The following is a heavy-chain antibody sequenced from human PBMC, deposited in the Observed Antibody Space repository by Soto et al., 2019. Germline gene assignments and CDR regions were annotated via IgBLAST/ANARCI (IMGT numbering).Heavy chain of an antibody. V-gene: IGHV4-59*08. Sequence: SETLSLTCTVSGGSISSYYRSWIRQPPGKGLECIGYIYYSGSTKYNPSLKSRVTISVDTSKNQLSLKLSSVTAADTAVYYCARQSCSSTSCYSWVSWFDPWGQGTLVTVS. CDR3: ARQSCSSTSCYSWVSWFDP. CDR2: IYYSGST. J-gene: IGHJ5*02. D-gene: IGHD2-2*01. CDR1: GGSISSYY.